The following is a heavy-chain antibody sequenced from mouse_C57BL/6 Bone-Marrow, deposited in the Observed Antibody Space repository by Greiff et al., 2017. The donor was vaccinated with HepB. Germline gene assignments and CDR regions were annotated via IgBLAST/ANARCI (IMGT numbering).Heavy chain of an antibody. Sequence: QVQLKQPGAELVRPGTSVKLSCKASGYTFTSYWMHWVKQRPGQGLEWIGVIDPSDSYTNYNQKFKGKATLTVDTSSSTAYMQLSSLTSEDSAVYYCVLITTVVATDYWGQGTTLTVSS. CDR1: GYTFTSYW. CDR2: IDPSDSYT. J-gene: IGHJ2*01. CDR3: VLITTVVATDY. V-gene: IGHV1-59*01. D-gene: IGHD1-1*01.